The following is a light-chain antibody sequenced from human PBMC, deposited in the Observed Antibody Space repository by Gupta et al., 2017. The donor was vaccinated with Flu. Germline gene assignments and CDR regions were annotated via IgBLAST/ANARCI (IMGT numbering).Light chain of an antibody. Sequence: QSALTQPPSASGSPGQSVTISCSGTTSDIGTYKYVSWYHQYPGKAPRLILSEVSKRPSGVPDRFSGSKSGNTASLTVSGLQPEDEADYYCSSYAGNFKILFGGGTKVTVL. CDR2: EVS. CDR3: SSYAGNFKIL. V-gene: IGLV2-8*01. J-gene: IGLJ2*01. CDR1: TSDIGTYKY.